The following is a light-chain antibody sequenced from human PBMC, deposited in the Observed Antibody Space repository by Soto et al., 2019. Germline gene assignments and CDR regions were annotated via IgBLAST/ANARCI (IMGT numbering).Light chain of an antibody. CDR3: QQYNHGPPLT. CDR2: GAS. V-gene: IGKV3-15*01. CDR1: QRVSGN. Sequence: IVLPQSPAPVSVSPGERSTLFCMASQRVSGNLAWYQQKPGQAPRLLRYGASIRATGFPDRFSGSGSGTEFTLTISSLQSEDFAVYYCQQYNHGPPLTFGGGTKVDI. J-gene: IGKJ4*01.